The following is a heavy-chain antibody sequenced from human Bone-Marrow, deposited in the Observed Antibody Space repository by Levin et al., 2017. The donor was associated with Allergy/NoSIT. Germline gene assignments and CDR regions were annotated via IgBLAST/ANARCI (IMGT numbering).Heavy chain of an antibody. CDR2: ISSSTDYI. D-gene: IGHD5-12*01. V-gene: IGHV3-21*06. Sequence: GGSLRLSCAASGFTFSLYSMHWVRQAPGKGLEWVSSISSSTDYIYYADSVKGRFTISRDIAKNSLYLEMNSLRAEDAAVYYCARLNGYARLFDIWGQGTMVTDSS. CDR1: GFTFSLYS. J-gene: IGHJ3*02. CDR3: ARLNGYARLFDI.